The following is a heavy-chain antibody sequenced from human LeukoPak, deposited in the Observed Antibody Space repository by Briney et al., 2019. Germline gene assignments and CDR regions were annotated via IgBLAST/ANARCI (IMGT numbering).Heavy chain of an antibody. V-gene: IGHV3-33*01. CDR1: GFTFSSYG. CDR2: IWYDGSNK. J-gene: IGHJ4*02. D-gene: IGHD2-2*02. Sequence: GGSLRLSCAASGFTFSSYGMHWVRQAPGKGLEWVAVIWYDGSNKYYADSVKGRFTISRDNSKNTLYLQMNSLRAEDTAVYYCARVRGYCSSTSCYSAADTDYYFDYWAREPWSPSPQ. CDR3: ARVRGYCSSTSCYSAADTDYYFDY.